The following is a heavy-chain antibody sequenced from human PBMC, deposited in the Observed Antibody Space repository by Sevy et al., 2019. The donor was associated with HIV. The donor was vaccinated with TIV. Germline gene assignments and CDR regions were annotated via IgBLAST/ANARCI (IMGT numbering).Heavy chain of an antibody. J-gene: IGHJ5*02. Sequence: SGPTLVNPTQTLTLTCTFSGFSLTTNGVGVGWIRQPPGKALESLALIYWDDDKRYRPSLKKRLTITKDTSKNQVVLTXTDMDPVDTATYYCAHSEYYYGSGSFYKRGGLFAPWGQGTLVTVSS. D-gene: IGHD3-10*01. V-gene: IGHV2-5*02. CDR1: GFSLTTNGVG. CDR2: IYWDDDK. CDR3: AHSEYYYGSGSFYKRGGLFAP.